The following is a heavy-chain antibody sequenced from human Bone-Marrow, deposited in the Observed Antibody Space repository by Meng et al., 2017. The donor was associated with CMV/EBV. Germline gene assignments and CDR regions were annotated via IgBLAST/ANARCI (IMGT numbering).Heavy chain of an antibody. Sequence: ASVKVSCKASGYTFTGYYMHWVRQAPGQGLEWMGWINPNSGGTNYAQKFQGRVTMTRDTSISTAYMELSSLRSEDTAVYYCARGQTGWSLIYYYYYYGMDVWGQGTTVTVSS. D-gene: IGHD1-14*01. CDR2: INPNSGGT. J-gene: IGHJ6*02. CDR1: GYTFTGYY. V-gene: IGHV1-2*02. CDR3: ARGQTGWSLIYYYYYYGMDV.